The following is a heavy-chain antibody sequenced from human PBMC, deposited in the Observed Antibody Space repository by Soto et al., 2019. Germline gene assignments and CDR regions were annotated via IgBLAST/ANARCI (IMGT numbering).Heavy chain of an antibody. J-gene: IGHJ6*02. CDR3: ARDRLYDFWSGYFYYYYGMDV. D-gene: IGHD3-3*01. Sequence: GGSLRLSWAASGFTFSSYAMHWVRQAPGKGLEWVAVISYDGSNKYYADSVKGRFTISRDNSKNTLYLQMNSLRAEDTAVYYCARDRLYDFWSGYFYYYYGMDVWGQGTTVTVSS. CDR2: ISYDGSNK. CDR1: GFTFSSYA. V-gene: IGHV3-30-3*01.